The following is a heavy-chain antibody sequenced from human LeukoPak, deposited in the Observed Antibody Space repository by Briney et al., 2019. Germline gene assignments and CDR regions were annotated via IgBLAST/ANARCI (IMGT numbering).Heavy chain of an antibody. D-gene: IGHD6-13*01. Sequence: GGSLRLSCTASGFTFSSYAMSWVRQAPGKGLEWVSAISGSGGSTYYADSVKGRFTISRDNSKNTLYLQMNSLRAEDTAVYYCAKASSSPGYFDYWGQGTLVTVSS. CDR1: GFTFSSYA. J-gene: IGHJ4*02. CDR3: AKASSSPGYFDY. CDR2: ISGSGGST. V-gene: IGHV3-23*01.